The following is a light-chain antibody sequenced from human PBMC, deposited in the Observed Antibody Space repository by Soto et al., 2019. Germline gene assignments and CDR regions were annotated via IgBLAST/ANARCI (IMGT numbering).Light chain of an antibody. J-gene: IGLJ1*01. V-gene: IGLV2-14*01. CDR2: DVS. Sequence: QSALTQPASVSGSPGQSITISCTGTSSDVGGYNYVSWYQQHPGKAPKLMIYDVSNRPSGVSNRFSGSKSGNTASLTISGRQAEDDADYYCSSYTSSSTRLYVFGTGTKVTVL. CDR3: SSYTSSSTRLYV. CDR1: SSDVGGYNY.